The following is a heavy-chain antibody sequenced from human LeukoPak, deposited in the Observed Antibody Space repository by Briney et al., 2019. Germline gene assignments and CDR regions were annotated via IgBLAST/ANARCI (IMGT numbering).Heavy chain of an antibody. CDR3: ASSSTELVGGYNWFDP. J-gene: IGHJ5*02. D-gene: IGHD2-8*02. CDR2: IIPIFGTA. CDR1: GGTFSSYA. V-gene: IGHV1-69*05. Sequence: SVKVSCKASGGTFSSYAISWVRQAPGQGLEWVGGIIPIFGTANYAQKFQGRVTITTDESTSTAYMELSSLRSEDTAVYYCASSSTELVGGYNWFDPWGQGTLVTVSS.